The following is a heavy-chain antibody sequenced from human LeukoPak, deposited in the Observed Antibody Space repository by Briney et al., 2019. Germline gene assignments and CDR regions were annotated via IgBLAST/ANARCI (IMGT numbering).Heavy chain of an antibody. V-gene: IGHV3-48*03. Sequence: GGSLGLSCAASGXTFSSYEMNWVRQAPGKGLEWVSYISSSGSTMYFADSVKGRFTISRDNAKNSLYLQMNSLRAEDTAVYYCARDFRLNRGVFDYWGQGTLVTVPS. D-gene: IGHD3-10*01. J-gene: IGHJ4*02. CDR1: GXTFSSYE. CDR2: ISSSGSTM. CDR3: ARDFRLNRGVFDY.